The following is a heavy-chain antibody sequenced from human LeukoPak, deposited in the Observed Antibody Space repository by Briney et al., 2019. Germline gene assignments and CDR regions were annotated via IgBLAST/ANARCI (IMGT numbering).Heavy chain of an antibody. D-gene: IGHD6-13*01. V-gene: IGHV1-2*02. Sequence: GASVKVSCKASGYTFTGYYMHWVRQAPGQGLEWMGWINPSSGGTNYAQKFQGRVTMTRDTSISTAYMELSRLRSDDTAVYYCATVAAAGTYHFDYWGQGTLVTVSS. CDR3: ATVAAAGTYHFDY. J-gene: IGHJ4*02. CDR1: GYTFTGYY. CDR2: INPSSGGT.